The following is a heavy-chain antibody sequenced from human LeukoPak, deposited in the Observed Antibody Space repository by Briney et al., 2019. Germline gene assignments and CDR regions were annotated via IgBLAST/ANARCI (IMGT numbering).Heavy chain of an antibody. V-gene: IGHV4-39*01. J-gene: IGHJ6*03. D-gene: IGHD3-10*01. CDR2: VDYTGSM. CDR1: GGSISSSTYF. Sequence: SATLSLTCTVSGGSISSSTYFWGWLRQPPGKGLEWIASVDYTGSMYFNPSLKSRVTISIDTSNKQFSLQLTSVTAADTALYAGARQLYTSGSYYAPIDVWGKGTTVTISS. CDR3: ARQLYTSGSYYAPIDV.